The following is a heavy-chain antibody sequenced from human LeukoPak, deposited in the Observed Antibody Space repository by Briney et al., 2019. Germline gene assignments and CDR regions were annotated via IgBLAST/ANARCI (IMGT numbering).Heavy chain of an antibody. J-gene: IGHJ4*02. D-gene: IGHD2-15*01. CDR1: GVTVSSNY. V-gene: IGHV3-7*01. Sequence: PGGSLRLSCAAPGVTVSSNYMSWVRQAPGKGLEWVANIKQDGSEKHYGDSVRGRFTISRDNAKNSLYLQMSSLGVDDTAVYYCARYSNSGPIEYWGQGTLVTVSS. CDR3: ARYSNSGPIEY. CDR2: IKQDGSEK.